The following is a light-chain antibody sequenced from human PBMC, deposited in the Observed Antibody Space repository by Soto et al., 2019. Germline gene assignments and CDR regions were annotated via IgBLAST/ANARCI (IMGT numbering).Light chain of an antibody. CDR3: LLSYSGAWV. Sequence: QAVVTQEPSLTVSPGGTVTLTWGSSTGAVTSGHYPYWFQQKPGQAPRTLIYDTRNKHSWTPARFSGSLLGGKAALTLSGAQPEDEGDYYCLLSYSGAWVFGGGTKLTVL. J-gene: IGLJ3*02. V-gene: IGLV7-46*01. CDR1: TGAVTSGHY. CDR2: DTR.